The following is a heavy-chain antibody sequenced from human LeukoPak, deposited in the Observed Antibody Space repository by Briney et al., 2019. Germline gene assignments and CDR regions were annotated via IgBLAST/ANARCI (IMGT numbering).Heavy chain of an antibody. D-gene: IGHD2-15*01. J-gene: IGHJ4*02. CDR3: ARVRGESVVAAYH. CDR2: INAGNGNT. Sequence: ASVKVSCKASGYTFTSYAMHWVRQAPGQRLEWMGWINAGNGNTKYSQKFQGRVTITRDTSASTAYMELSSLRSEDTAVYYCARVRGESVVAAYHWGQGTLVTVSS. V-gene: IGHV1-3*01. CDR1: GYTFTSYA.